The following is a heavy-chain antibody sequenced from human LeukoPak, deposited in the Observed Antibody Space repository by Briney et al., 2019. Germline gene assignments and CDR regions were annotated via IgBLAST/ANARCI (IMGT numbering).Heavy chain of an antibody. CDR1: GFTFSSYW. D-gene: IGHD3-22*01. J-gene: IGHJ4*02. CDR3: ARYGMDDSSGYFDY. CDR2: INSDGSST. Sequence: PGGSLRLSCAASGFTFSSYWMHWVRQAPGKGLVWVSRINSDGSSTSYADSVKGRFTISRDNAKNSLYLQMNSLRAEDTAVYYCARYGMDDSSGYFDYWGQGTLVTVSS. V-gene: IGHV3-74*01.